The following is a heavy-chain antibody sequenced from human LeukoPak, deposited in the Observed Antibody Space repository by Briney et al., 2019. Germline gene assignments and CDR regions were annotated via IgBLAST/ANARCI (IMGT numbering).Heavy chain of an antibody. CDR2: IYPGDSDT. V-gene: IGHV5-51*01. CDR1: GYSFTSYW. J-gene: IGHJ4*02. CDR3: ARLTMVRGVISSVGY. D-gene: IGHD3-10*01. Sequence: GESLKISCKGSGYSFTSYWIGWVRQMPGKGLEWMGIIYPGDSDTRYSPSFQGQVTISADKSISTAYLQWSSLKASDTAMYYCARLTMVRGVISSVGYWGQGTLVTVS.